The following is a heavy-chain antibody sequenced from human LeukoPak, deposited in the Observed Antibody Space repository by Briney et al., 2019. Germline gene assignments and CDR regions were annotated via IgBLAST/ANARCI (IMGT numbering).Heavy chain of an antibody. CDR3: ARPVRYYYYYYMDV. Sequence: SETLSLTCAVYGGSFSGYYWSWIRQPPGKGLEWIGEINHSGSANYNPSLKSRVTISVDTSKNHFSLKLSSVTAADTAVYYCARPVRYYYYYYMDVWGKGTTVTVSS. CDR1: GGSFSGYY. D-gene: IGHD2-8*01. CDR2: INHSGSA. J-gene: IGHJ6*03. V-gene: IGHV4-34*01.